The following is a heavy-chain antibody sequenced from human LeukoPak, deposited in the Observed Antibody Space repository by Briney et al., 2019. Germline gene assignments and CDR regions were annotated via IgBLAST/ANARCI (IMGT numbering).Heavy chain of an antibody. J-gene: IGHJ3*02. CDR1: GGSISSSSYY. Sequence: SETLSLTCTVSGGSISSSSYYWGWIRQPPGKGLEWIGSIYYSGSTNYNPSLKSRVTISVDTSKNQFSLKLSSVAAADTAVYYCARDESSGYYPDAFDIWGQGTMVTVSS. D-gene: IGHD3-22*01. CDR3: ARDESSGYYPDAFDI. V-gene: IGHV4-39*07. CDR2: IYYSGST.